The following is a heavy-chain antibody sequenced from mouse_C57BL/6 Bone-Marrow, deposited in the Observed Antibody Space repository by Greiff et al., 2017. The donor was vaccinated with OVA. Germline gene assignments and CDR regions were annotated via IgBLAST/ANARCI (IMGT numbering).Heavy chain of an antibody. CDR3: ARGAYYSNYRVYYYAMDY. J-gene: IGHJ4*01. V-gene: IGHV1-22*01. D-gene: IGHD2-5*01. CDR2: INPNNGGT. CDR1: GYTFTDYN. Sequence: DVQLQESGPELVKPGASVKMSCKASGYTFTDYNMHWVKQSHGKSLEWIGYINPNNGGTSYNQKFKGKATLTVNKSSSTAYMELRSLTSEDSAVYYCARGAYYSNYRVYYYAMDYWGQGTSVTVSS.